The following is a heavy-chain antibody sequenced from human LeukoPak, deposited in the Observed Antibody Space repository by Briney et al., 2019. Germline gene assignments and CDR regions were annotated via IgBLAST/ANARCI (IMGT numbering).Heavy chain of an antibody. CDR2: IDPYSGDT. Sequence: ASVKVSSKASGYTFTDYYIHWVRQAPGQGLLWMGWIDPYSGDTKYAQKIKGRVTMTRDATISTVYMDLSRLTSDDTAVYFCASDIAASGSFDYWGLGTLVTVSS. J-gene: IGHJ4*02. CDR3: ASDIAASGSFDY. D-gene: IGHD6-13*01. CDR1: GYTFTDYY. V-gene: IGHV1-2*02.